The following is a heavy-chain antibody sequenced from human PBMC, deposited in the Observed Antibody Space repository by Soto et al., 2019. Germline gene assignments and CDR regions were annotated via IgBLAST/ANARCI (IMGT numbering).Heavy chain of an antibody. D-gene: IGHD2-15*01. CDR2: ISWNSGSI. Sequence: EVQLVESGGGLVQPGRSLRLSCAASGFTFDDYAMHWVRQAPGKGLEWVSGISWNSGSIGYADSVKGRFTISRDNAKNPLYLQMNSLRAEDTALYYCAKLVGNDAFDLWGQGTMVTVSS. V-gene: IGHV3-9*01. CDR1: GFTFDDYA. J-gene: IGHJ3*01. CDR3: AKLVGNDAFDL.